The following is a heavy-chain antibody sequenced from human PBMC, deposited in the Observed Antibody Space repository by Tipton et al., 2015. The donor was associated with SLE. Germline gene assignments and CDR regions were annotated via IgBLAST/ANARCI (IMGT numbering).Heavy chain of an antibody. CDR1: GGSISSSSYY. D-gene: IGHD1-26*01. CDR3: ARYLVGAKGDAFDI. Sequence: TLSLTCTVSGGSISSSSYYWGWIRQPPGKGLEWIGSIYYSGSTYYNPSLKSRVTISVDTSKNQFSLKLSSVTAADTAVYYCARYLVGAKGDAFDIWGQGTMVTVSS. V-gene: IGHV4-39*01. CDR2: IYYSGST. J-gene: IGHJ3*02.